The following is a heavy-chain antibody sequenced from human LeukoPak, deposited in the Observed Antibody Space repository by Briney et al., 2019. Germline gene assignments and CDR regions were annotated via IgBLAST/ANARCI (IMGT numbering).Heavy chain of an antibody. Sequence: SETLSLTCTVSGGSISSYYWSWIRQPPGKGLEWIGYIYYSGSTYYNPSLKSRVTMSVDTSKNQFSLKLSSVTAVDTAVYYCVKKIAAAAWFDPWGQGTPVTVSS. V-gene: IGHV4-59*04. D-gene: IGHD6-13*01. CDR1: GGSISSYY. CDR2: IYYSGST. J-gene: IGHJ5*02. CDR3: VKKIAAAAWFDP.